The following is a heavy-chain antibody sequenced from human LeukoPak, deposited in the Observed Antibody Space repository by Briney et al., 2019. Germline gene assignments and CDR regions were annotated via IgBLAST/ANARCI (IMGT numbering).Heavy chain of an antibody. CDR1: GGSISSGSYY. CDR3: ARAKYYDLASYSYYYMDV. Sequence: SETLSLTCTVSGGSISSGSYYWSWIRQPAGKTLEWIGRIYASGSTNYNPSLKSRVTISLDTSKNQFSLKLTSVTAADTAIYYCARAKYYDLASYSYYYMDVWGKGTTVTVSS. D-gene: IGHD3-3*01. V-gene: IGHV4-61*02. CDR2: IYASGST. J-gene: IGHJ6*03.